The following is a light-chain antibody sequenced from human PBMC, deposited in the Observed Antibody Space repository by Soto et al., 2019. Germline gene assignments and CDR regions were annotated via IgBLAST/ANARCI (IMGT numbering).Light chain of an antibody. V-gene: IGKV3-20*01. CDR3: QQYGRTPRT. CDR1: QSVSSSY. Sequence: EIVLTQSPGTLSLSPGERATLSCRASQSVSSSYLAWYQQKPGQAPRLLISGASSRATGIPDRVSGSGSGKDFTLTISRLEPEEFAVYYCQQYGRTPRTFGEGIKMEIK. J-gene: IGKJ1*01. CDR2: GAS.